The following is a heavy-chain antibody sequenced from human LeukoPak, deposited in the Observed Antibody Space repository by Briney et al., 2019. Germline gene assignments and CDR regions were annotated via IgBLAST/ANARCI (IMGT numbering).Heavy chain of an antibody. Sequence: GASVKVSCKASGYTFTSYGISWVRQAPGQGLEWMGWISAYNGNTNYAQKLQGRVTMTTDTSTSTAYMELRSLRSDDTAVYYCARGGAPKRERHSYSYYYMDVWGKGTTVTVSS. CDR3: ARGGAPKRERHSYSYYYMDV. V-gene: IGHV1-18*01. CDR1: GYTFTSYG. CDR2: ISAYNGNT. D-gene: IGHD5-12*01. J-gene: IGHJ6*03.